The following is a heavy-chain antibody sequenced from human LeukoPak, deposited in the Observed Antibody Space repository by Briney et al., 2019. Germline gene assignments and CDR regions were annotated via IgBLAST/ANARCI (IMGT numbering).Heavy chain of an antibody. J-gene: IGHJ4*02. CDR3: ARSGYSGYAVR. CDR2: ITPIFGTA. V-gene: IGHV1-69*13. Sequence: GASVKVSCKASGGTFSSYAISWVRQAPGQGLEWMGGITPIFGTANYAQKFQGRVTITADESTSTAYMELSGLRSEDTAVYYCARSGYSGYAVRWGQGTLVTVSS. CDR1: GGTFSSYA. D-gene: IGHD5-12*01.